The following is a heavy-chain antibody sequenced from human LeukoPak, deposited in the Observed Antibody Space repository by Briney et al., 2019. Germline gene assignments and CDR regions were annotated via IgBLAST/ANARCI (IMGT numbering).Heavy chain of an antibody. CDR1: GFTFSIYA. CDR2: ISGSGGRT. V-gene: IGHV3-23*01. Sequence: GSLRLSCADSGFTFSIYAMSWVRQAPGKGLEWVSAISGSGGRTYYGDSVKGRFTISRDNSKNTLYLQMDSLRAEDTAVYYCARDQRGYSTGYAYWGQGTLVTVSS. J-gene: IGHJ4*02. CDR3: ARDQRGYSTGYAY. D-gene: IGHD5-18*01.